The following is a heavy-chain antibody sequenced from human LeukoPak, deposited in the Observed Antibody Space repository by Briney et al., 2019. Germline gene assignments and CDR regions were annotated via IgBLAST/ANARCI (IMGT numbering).Heavy chain of an antibody. D-gene: IGHD3-3*01. Sequence: SETLSLTCTVSGGSISSYYWSWIRQPPGKGLEWIGYIYYSGSTNYNPSLKSRVTISVDTSKNQFSLKLSSVAAADTAVYYCVSSIFGVVKPFDFWGQGTLVTVSS. CDR1: GGSISSYY. CDR2: IYYSGST. CDR3: VSSIFGVVKPFDF. J-gene: IGHJ4*02. V-gene: IGHV4-59*08.